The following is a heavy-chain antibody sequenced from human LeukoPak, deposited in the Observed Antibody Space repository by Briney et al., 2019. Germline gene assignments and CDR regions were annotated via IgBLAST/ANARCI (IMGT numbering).Heavy chain of an antibody. Sequence: GGSLRLSCAASGFTFSTYWMSWVRQVPGKGLEWVASIKQDGSTKYYVDSVKGRFTISRDNAQNSLYLQMDSLRAEDTAVYYCARDSHCYDSSGDAFDIWGQGTMVTVSS. CDR3: ARDSHCYDSSGDAFDI. D-gene: IGHD3-22*01. J-gene: IGHJ3*02. V-gene: IGHV3-7*01. CDR2: IKQDGSTK. CDR1: GFTFSTYW.